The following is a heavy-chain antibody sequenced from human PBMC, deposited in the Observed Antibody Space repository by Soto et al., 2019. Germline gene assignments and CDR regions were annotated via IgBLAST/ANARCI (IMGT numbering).Heavy chain of an antibody. J-gene: IGHJ4*02. Sequence: VGSLRLSCAASGFTFSSYAMSWVRQAPGKGLEWVSATSGSGGRTYYADSVKGRFTISRDNSKNTVYLQMNSLRAEDTAVYFCAKVMKAVDGTGEGYYFDNCGQGTMVTVYS. D-gene: IGHD6-19*01. CDR1: GFTFSSYA. V-gene: IGHV3-23*01. CDR3: AKVMKAVDGTGEGYYFDN. CDR2: TSGSGGRT.